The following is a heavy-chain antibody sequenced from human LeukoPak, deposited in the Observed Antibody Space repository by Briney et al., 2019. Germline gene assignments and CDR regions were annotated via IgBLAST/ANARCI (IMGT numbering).Heavy chain of an antibody. Sequence: GSLRLSCAASGFTFSSYGMHWVRQAPGKGLEWVAFIRYDGSNKYYADSVKGRFTISRDNSKNTLYLQMNSLRAEDTAVYYCAKDYSKTSYYGSGTYYRPNWFDPWGQGTLVTVSS. CDR1: GFTFSSYG. D-gene: IGHD3-10*01. CDR2: IRYDGSNK. J-gene: IGHJ5*02. CDR3: AKDYSKTSYYGSGTYYRPNWFDP. V-gene: IGHV3-30*02.